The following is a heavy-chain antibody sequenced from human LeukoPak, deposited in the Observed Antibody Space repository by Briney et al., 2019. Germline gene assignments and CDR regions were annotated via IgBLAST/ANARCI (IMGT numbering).Heavy chain of an antibody. D-gene: IGHD3-3*01. CDR3: ARTPLGYYDFWSGYSPGAFDI. V-gene: IGHV3-48*04. J-gene: IGHJ3*02. CDR2: ISSSGSTI. CDR1: GFTFSSYA. Sequence: GRSLRLSCAASGFTFSSYAMHWIRQAPGKGLEWVSYISSSGSTIYYADSVKGRFTISRDNAKNSLYLQMNSLRAEDTAVYYCARTPLGYYDFWSGYSPGAFDIWGQGTMVTVSS.